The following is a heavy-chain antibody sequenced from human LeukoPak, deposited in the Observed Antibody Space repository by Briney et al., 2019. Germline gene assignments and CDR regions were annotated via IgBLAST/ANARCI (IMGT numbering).Heavy chain of an antibody. V-gene: IGHV2-5*02. D-gene: IGHD3/OR15-3a*01. J-gene: IGHJ4*02. CDR2: ICWDDDK. CDR1: GFSLSTSGVG. CDR3: AHTLSPRIIFY. Sequence: SGPTLVNPTQTLTLTCTFSGFSLSTSGVGVGWIRQPPGRALQYLALICWDDDKRYSPSLESRLTITKDTSKNQVVLTMTNMDPADTATYYCAHTLSPRIIFYWGQGTLVTVSS.